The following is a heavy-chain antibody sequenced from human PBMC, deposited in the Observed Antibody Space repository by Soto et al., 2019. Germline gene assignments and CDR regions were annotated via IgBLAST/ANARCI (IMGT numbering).Heavy chain of an antibody. CDR3: ARGLDIVLVPGTIGPYYYYGVDV. CDR2: ISYDGITK. D-gene: IGHD2-2*03. J-gene: IGHJ6*02. V-gene: IGHV3-30*03. CDR1: GFTFSSYG. Sequence: VQLVESGGGVVQPGRSLRLSCAASGFTFSSYGMHWVRQAPGKGLEWVALISYDGITKYYADSVKGRFTISRDNAKNTQYLQMNSLRPEDTAVYYCARGLDIVLVPGTIGPYYYYGVDVWGQGTTVTVSS.